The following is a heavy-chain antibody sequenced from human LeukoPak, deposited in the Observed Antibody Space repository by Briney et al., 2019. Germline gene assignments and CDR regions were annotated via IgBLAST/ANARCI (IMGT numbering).Heavy chain of an antibody. CDR2: ISSSSSYL. J-gene: IGHJ4*02. CDR3: ARDEYYYDSSETY. Sequence: GGSLRLSCAASGFTFSSYSMTWVRQAPGKGLEWVSSISSSSSYLYYADSVKGRFTISIDNAKNSLYVQMNSLRAEDTAVYYCARDEYYYDSSETYWGQGTLVTVSS. V-gene: IGHV3-21*01. D-gene: IGHD3-22*01. CDR1: GFTFSSYS.